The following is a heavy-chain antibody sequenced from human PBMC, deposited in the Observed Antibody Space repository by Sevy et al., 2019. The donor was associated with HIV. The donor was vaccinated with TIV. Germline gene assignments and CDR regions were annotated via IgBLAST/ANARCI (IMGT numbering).Heavy chain of an antibody. D-gene: IGHD3-10*01. CDR3: AKDRSEGYGSGSYYMSQYFDY. J-gene: IGHJ4*02. CDR1: GFTFGSYA. Sequence: GESLKISCAASGFTFGSYAMSWVRQAPGKGLEWVSAISGSGGSTYYADSVKGRFTISRDNSKNTLYLQMNSLRAEDTAVYYCAKDRSEGYGSGSYYMSQYFDYWGQGTLVTVSS. V-gene: IGHV3-23*01. CDR2: ISGSGGST.